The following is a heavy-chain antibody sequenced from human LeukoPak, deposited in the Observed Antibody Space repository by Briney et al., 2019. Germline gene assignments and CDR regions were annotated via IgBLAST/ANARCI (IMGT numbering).Heavy chain of an antibody. CDR1: GFTFSSYA. J-gene: IGHJ4*02. D-gene: IGHD2-15*01. CDR3: ARARSGYFDY. CDR2: ISYDGSNK. Sequence: GGSLRLSCAASGFTFSSYAMHWVRQAPGKGLEWVAVISYDGSNKYYADSVKGRFTISRDNSKNTLYLQMSSLRAEDTAVYYCARARSGYFDYWGQGTLVTVSP. V-gene: IGHV3-30-3*01.